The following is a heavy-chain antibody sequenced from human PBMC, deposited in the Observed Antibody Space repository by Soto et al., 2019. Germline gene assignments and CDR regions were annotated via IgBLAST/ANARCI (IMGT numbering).Heavy chain of an antibody. Sequence: VQLLESGGGLVQPGGSLRLSCAASGFTFSSYAMSWVRQAPGKGLEWVSAISGSGGSTYYADSVKGRFTISRDNSKNTLYLQMNSLRAEDTAVYYCAKEFMYYYGSGSSLFDYWGQGTLVTVSS. CDR3: AKEFMYYYGSGSSLFDY. D-gene: IGHD3-10*01. V-gene: IGHV3-23*01. CDR2: ISGSGGST. CDR1: GFTFSSYA. J-gene: IGHJ4*02.